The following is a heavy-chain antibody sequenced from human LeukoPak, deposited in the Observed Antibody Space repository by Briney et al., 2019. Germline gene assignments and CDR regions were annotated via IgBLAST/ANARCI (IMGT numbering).Heavy chain of an antibody. CDR2: IIPIFGTA. CDR3: ARGRAGRGYSYVIYYYYYMDV. Sequence: ASVKVSCKASGGTFSSYAISWVRQAPGQGLEWMGGIIPIFGTANYAQKFQGRVTITADESTSTAYMELSSLRSEDTAVYYCARGRAGRGYSYVIYYYYYMDVWGKGTTVTVSS. CDR1: GGTFSSYA. D-gene: IGHD5-18*01. V-gene: IGHV1-69*01. J-gene: IGHJ6*03.